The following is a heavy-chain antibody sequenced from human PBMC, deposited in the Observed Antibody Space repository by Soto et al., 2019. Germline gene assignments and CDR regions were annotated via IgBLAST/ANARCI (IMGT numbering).Heavy chain of an antibody. Sequence: SVKVSCKASGVTFSSYAISWVRQAPGQGLEWMGGIIPIFGTANYAQKFQGRVTITADESTSTAYMEPSSLRSEDTAVYYCARDSEGSGWYGGFDYWGQGTLVTVSS. J-gene: IGHJ4*02. V-gene: IGHV1-69*13. CDR1: GVTFSSYA. CDR3: ARDSEGSGWYGGFDY. CDR2: IIPIFGTA. D-gene: IGHD6-19*01.